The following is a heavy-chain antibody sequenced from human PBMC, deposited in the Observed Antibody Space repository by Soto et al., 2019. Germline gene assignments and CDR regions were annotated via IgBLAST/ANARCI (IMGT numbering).Heavy chain of an antibody. V-gene: IGHV1-69*13. Sequence: SVKVSCKASGGTFSSYAISWVRQAPGQGLEWMGGIIPIFGTANYAQKFQGRVTITADESTSTAYMELSSLRSEDTAVYYCARVGYSSSWYGYYYYGMDVWGQGTTVTVSS. CDR2: IIPIFGTA. D-gene: IGHD6-13*01. CDR3: ARVGYSSSWYGYYYYGMDV. J-gene: IGHJ6*02. CDR1: GGTFSSYA.